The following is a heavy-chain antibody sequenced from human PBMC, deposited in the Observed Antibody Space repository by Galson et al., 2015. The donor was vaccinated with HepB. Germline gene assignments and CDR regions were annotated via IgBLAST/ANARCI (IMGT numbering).Heavy chain of an antibody. CDR1: GFTFSSYA. CDR3: AEVSVGGDSMVAAAEYFQH. D-gene: IGHD2-15*01. V-gene: IGHV3-23*01. J-gene: IGHJ1*01. CDR2: ISGSGGST. Sequence: SLRLSCAASGFTFSSYAMSWVRQAPGKGLEWVSAISGSGGSTYYADSVKGRFTISRDNSKNTLYLQMNSLRAEDTAVYYCAEVSVGGDSMVAAAEYFQHWGQGTLVTVSS.